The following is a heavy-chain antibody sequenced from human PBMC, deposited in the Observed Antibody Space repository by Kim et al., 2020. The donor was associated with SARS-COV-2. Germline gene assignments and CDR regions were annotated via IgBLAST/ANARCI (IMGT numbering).Heavy chain of an antibody. D-gene: IGHD2-15*01. J-gene: IGHJ4*02. CDR3: ARERGSYCSGGSCYSVDYYFGY. V-gene: IGHV4-4*02. CDR1: GGSISSNNW. CDR2: IYHSGST. Sequence: SETLSLTCAVSGGSISSNNWWSWVRQPPGKGLEGIGVIYHSGSTSYNPSLMSRFTISVDKFKNQFSLKLSSVTAADTAVYYCARERGSYCSGGSCYSVDYYFGYWGQGTLVTVSS.